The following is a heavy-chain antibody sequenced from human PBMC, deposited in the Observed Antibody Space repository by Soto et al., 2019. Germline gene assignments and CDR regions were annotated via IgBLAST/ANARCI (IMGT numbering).Heavy chain of an antibody. CDR2: IIPIFGTA. V-gene: IGHV1-69*06. CDR1: GGTFSSYA. D-gene: IGHD1-7*01. Sequence: QVQLVQSGAEVKKPGSSVKVSCKASGGTFSSYAISWVRQAPGQGLEWMGGIIPIFGTANYAQKFQGRVTITADKSTSTAYMELSSLRSEDTAVYYCAREVGTSLGRIYYYGMDVWGQGTTVTVSS. J-gene: IGHJ6*02. CDR3: AREVGTSLGRIYYYGMDV.